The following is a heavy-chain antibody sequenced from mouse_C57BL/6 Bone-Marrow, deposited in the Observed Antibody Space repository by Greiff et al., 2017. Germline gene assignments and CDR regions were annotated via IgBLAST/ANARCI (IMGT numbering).Heavy chain of an antibody. Sequence: EVKLVESGGGLVKPGGSLKLSCAASGFTFSSYTMSWVRQTPEKRLEWVATISGGGGNTYYPDSVKGRFTLSSVNAKNTLYLQMSSLRSEDTALYYCARRRSRGYYAMDYWGQGTSVTVSS. CDR2: ISGGGGNT. V-gene: IGHV5-9*01. J-gene: IGHJ4*01. CDR1: GFTFSSYT. CDR3: ARRRSRGYYAMDY. D-gene: IGHD1-1*01.